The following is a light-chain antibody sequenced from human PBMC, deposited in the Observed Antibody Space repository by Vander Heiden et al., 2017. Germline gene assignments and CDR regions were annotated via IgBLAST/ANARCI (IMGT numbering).Light chain of an antibody. CDR1: QNISSN. Sequence: DIQMTQSSSSLSASVGDRVTITCRASQNISSNLNWYQQRPGKAPKLLIYAASTLQSGVPSRFSGSGSGTDFTLTVTSLQPEDFATYYCQHSYNTPTFGQGTKVEIK. V-gene: IGKV1-39*01. J-gene: IGKJ1*01. CDR2: AAS. CDR3: QHSYNTPT.